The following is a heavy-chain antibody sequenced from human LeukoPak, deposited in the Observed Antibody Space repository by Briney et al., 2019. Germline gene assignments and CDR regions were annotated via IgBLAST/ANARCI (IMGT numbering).Heavy chain of an antibody. CDR1: GYTFTSYD. J-gene: IGHJ3*02. CDR3: ARVTDGYKRVDAFDI. D-gene: IGHD5-24*01. CDR2: INPNSGGT. V-gene: IGHV1-2*02. Sequence: ASVKVSCKASGYTFTSYDINWVRQAPGQGLEWMGWINPNSGGTNYAQKFQGRVTMTRDTSISTAYMELSRLRSDDTAVYYCARVTDGYKRVDAFDIWGQGTMVTVSS.